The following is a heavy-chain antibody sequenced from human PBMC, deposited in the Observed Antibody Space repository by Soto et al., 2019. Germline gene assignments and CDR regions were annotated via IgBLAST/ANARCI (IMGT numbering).Heavy chain of an antibody. CDR3: AKGRICPPGKCFQTCSDL. CDR2: IYKSTTT. CDR1: GDSISTVDYF. J-gene: IGHJ4*02. Sequence: SETLSLTCSVSGDSISTVDYFWAWIRQPPGQALEYIGYIYKSTTTYYNPSFESRVAVSLDTSKSQFSLTVTSVTAADTAVYFWAKGRICPPGKCFQTCSDLWGRETLVTVSS. D-gene: IGHD3-16*01. V-gene: IGHV4-30-4*01.